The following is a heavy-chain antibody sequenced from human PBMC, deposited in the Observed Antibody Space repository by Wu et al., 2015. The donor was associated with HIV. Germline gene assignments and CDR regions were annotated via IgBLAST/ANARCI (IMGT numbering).Heavy chain of an antibody. V-gene: IGHV1-8*01. CDR2: MNPNSGNT. D-gene: IGHD2-21*02. J-gene: IGHJ6*02. Sequence: QVQLVQSGAEVKKPGASVKVSCQASGYTFTIYDINWVRQAPGQGLEWMGWMNPNSGNTGYAQKFQGRVTMTRNTSIGTAYMELSSLRSEDTAVYYCARGNCGVTALSFYYYYYGMDIVGQGTTVTVSS. CDR1: GYTFTIYD. CDR3: ARGNCGVTALSFYYYYYGMDI.